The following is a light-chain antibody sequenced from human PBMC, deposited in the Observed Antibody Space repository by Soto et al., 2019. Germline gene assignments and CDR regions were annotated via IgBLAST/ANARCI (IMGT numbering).Light chain of an antibody. V-gene: IGKV3D-20*01. CDR1: ADVSSSY. J-gene: IGKJ5*01. Sequence: EIVLTQSPATLSFSPVERATLSCVASADVSSSYVAWYQQKSGLAPRLLIHDASSRATGIPDRFSGSKPGTDFTLTIRRLEPEDAGVYYCQQYGSSPITFGQGTRLEIK. CDR3: QQYGSSPIT. CDR2: DAS.